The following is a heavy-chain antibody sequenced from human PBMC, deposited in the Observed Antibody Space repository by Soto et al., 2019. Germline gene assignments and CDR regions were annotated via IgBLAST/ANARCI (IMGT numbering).Heavy chain of an antibody. J-gene: IGHJ6*02. CDR3: AMLGGWSGGSSGMDV. Sequence: EVQLVESGGGLVQPGGSLRLSCAASGLIFGDYHMDWVRQAPGKGLEWVGRIRRKANSYTTAYAASVKGRFTISRDDSKNSLYLQMNSLKSEDTAVYYCAMLGGWSGGSSGMDVWGQGTTVTVSS. D-gene: IGHD6-19*01. CDR2: IRRKANSYTT. V-gene: IGHV3-72*01. CDR1: GLIFGDYH.